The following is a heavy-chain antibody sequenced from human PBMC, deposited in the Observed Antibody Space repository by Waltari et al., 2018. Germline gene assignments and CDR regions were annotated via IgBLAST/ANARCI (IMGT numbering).Heavy chain of an antibody. J-gene: IGHJ4*02. Sequence: ESGGGLVQPGGSLRLSCAASGFTFSIYAMTWVRQAPGKGLEWVSAISNSGGTTYYADSVKGRFTISRDNSKNTLYLQMNSLRADDTALYYCAKYCGTTRCYGFYSWGQGTLVTVSS. CDR2: ISNSGGTT. V-gene: IGHV3-23*01. D-gene: IGHD2-2*01. CDR1: GFTFSIYA. CDR3: AKYCGTTRCYGFYS.